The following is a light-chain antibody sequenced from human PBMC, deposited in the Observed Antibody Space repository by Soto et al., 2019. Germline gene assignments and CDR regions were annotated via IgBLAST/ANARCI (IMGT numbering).Light chain of an antibody. CDR2: GAS. CDR1: QSVRSN. CDR3: QQYNSWPPIT. Sequence: EIVMTQSPATLSVPPGERATLSCRASQSVRSNLAWYQQKPGQAPRLLIYGASTRPTGIPARFSGSGSGTEFTLTISRLQSEDFAVYYCQQYNSWPPITFGQGTRLEIK. V-gene: IGKV3-15*01. J-gene: IGKJ5*01.